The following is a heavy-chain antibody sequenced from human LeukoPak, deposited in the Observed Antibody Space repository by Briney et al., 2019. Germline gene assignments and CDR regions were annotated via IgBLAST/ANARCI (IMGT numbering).Heavy chain of an antibody. CDR3: ARGSYGSGSHCCHMDV. J-gene: IGHJ6*03. CDR1: VGSFSGYY. Sequence: SETLSLTCAVYVGSFSGYYWSWIRQPPGKGLEWVGEINHSGSTNYNSSLKSRGTISVATSTNQFSLKLSSVTAADTAVYYCARGSYGSGSHCCHMDVWGKGTTITVS. V-gene: IGHV4-34*01. D-gene: IGHD3-10*01. CDR2: INHSGST.